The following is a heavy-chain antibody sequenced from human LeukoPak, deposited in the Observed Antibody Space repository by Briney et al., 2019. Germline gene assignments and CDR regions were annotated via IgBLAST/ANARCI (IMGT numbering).Heavy chain of an antibody. J-gene: IGHJ3*02. CDR3: ARDDGILSGSYEGAFDI. V-gene: IGHV1-8*01. CDR2: MNPNSGNT. D-gene: IGHD1-26*01. Sequence: ASVKVSCKASGYTFTSYDINWVRQATGQGLEWMGWMNPNSGNTGYAQKFQGRVTMTRNTSISTAYMELSSLRSEDTAVYYCARDDGILSGSYEGAFDIWGQGTMVTVSS. CDR1: GYTFTSYD.